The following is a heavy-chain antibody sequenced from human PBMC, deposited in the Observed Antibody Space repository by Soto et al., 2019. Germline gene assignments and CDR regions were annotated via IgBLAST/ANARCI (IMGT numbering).Heavy chain of an antibody. CDR3: AKDRGSGWDFDY. V-gene: IGHV3-30*18. J-gene: IGHJ4*02. CDR2: ISYDGSNK. CDR1: GFTFSSYG. Sequence: QVQLVESGGGVVQPGRSLRLSCAASGFTFSSYGMHWVRQAPGKGLEWVAVISYDGSNKYYADSVKGRFTISRDNSKKTLYLQMNSLRAEDTAVYYCAKDRGSGWDFDYWGQGTLVTVSS. D-gene: IGHD6-19*01.